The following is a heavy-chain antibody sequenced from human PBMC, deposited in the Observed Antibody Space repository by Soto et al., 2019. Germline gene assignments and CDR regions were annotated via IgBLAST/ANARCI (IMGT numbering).Heavy chain of an antibody. CDR2: SSNSGTYT. V-gene: IGHV3-11*06. Sequence: SLRLSCEASGFRFSDYYMSWIRQAPGKGLEWLSYSSNSGTYTRYADSVKGRFSISRDNAKNSLYLQINSLRGEDTAIYYCARSGDNYNVLDFWGKGTPVTVSS. CDR1: GFRFSDYY. D-gene: IGHD3-10*02. CDR3: ARSGDNYNVLDF. J-gene: IGHJ4*02.